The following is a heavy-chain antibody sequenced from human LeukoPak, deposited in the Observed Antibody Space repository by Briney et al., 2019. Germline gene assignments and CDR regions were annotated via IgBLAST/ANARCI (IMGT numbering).Heavy chain of an antibody. V-gene: IGHV4-39*07. J-gene: IGHJ4*02. D-gene: IGHD3-22*01. CDR1: GGSISSSSYY. CDR2: IYYSGST. CDR3: ARVHSGYQWGLVDY. Sequence: PSETLSLTCTVSGGSISSSSYYWGWIRQPPGKGLEWIGSIYYSGSTYYNPSLKSRVTISVDTSKNQFSLKLSSVTAADTAVYYCARVHSGYQWGLVDYWGQGTLVTVSS.